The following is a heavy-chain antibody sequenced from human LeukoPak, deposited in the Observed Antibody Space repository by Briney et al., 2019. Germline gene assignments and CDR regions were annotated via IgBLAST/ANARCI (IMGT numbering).Heavy chain of an antibody. CDR2: ISYDGSNK. V-gene: IGHV3-30*18. D-gene: IGHD6-19*01. CDR1: GFTFSSYG. Sequence: GGSLRLSCAASGFTFSSYGMHWVRQAPGKGLEWVAVISYDGSNKYYADSVKGRFTISRDNSKNTLYLQMNSLRAEDTAVYYCAKDRHSSGPYFDYWGQGTLVTVSS. J-gene: IGHJ4*02. CDR3: AKDRHSSGPYFDY.